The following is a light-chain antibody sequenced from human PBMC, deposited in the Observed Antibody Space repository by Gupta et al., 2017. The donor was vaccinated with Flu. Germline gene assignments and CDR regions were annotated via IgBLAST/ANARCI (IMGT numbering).Light chain of an antibody. CDR1: QSVGRN. Sequence: EIVMTQSPPTLSVSPGEGATLSCRASQSVGRNMAWYRQKPGQAPRLLIYDASTRVSGVPARFSGSGFGTEFTLSISSLQSEDFAVYYCQQYNDWPLACGGGTRVQLK. CDR2: DAS. J-gene: IGKJ4*01. V-gene: IGKV3-15*01. CDR3: QQYNDWPLA.